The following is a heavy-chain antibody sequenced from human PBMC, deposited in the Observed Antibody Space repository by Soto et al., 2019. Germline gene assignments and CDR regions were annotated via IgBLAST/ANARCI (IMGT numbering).Heavy chain of an antibody. CDR2: KNPNSGNT. V-gene: IGHV1-8*01. D-gene: IGHD3-3*01. CDR1: GYTFTSYD. CDR3: ARRARYYDFWCGYYYYYGMDV. Sequence: ASVKVSCKASGYTFTSYDINWVRQATGQGLEWMGWKNPNSGNTGYAQKFQGRVTMTRNTSISTAYMELSSLRSEDTAVYYCARRARYYDFWCGYYYYYGMDVLGQGTTVTVSS. J-gene: IGHJ6*02.